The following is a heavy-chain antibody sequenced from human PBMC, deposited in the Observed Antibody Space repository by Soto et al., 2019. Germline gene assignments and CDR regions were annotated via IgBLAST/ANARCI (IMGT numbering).Heavy chain of an antibody. J-gene: IGHJ5*02. Sequence: QLQLQESGPGLVKPSETLSLTCTVSGGSISSSSYYWGWIRRPPGKGLEWIGSIYYSGSTYYNPPPKSRVTISVATSNNQFSLKLSSVTAADTAVYYCLSAAGNWGWFDPWGQGTLVTVSS. CDR1: GGSISSSSYY. CDR3: LSAAGNWGWFDP. V-gene: IGHV4-39*01. D-gene: IGHD6-13*01. CDR2: IYYSGST.